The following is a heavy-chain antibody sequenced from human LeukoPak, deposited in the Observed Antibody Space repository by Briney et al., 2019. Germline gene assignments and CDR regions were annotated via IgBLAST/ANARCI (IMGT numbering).Heavy chain of an antibody. CDR3: ARLRYGSLDY. D-gene: IGHD2-15*01. CDR1: GGSISSGGYY. Sequence: NPSETLSLTCTVSGGSISSGGYYWSWIRQHPGKGLEWIGYIYYSGSTYYNPSLKSRVTISVDTSKNQFSLKLSSVTAADTAVYYCARLRYGSLDYWGQGTLVTVSS. J-gene: IGHJ4*02. CDR2: IYYSGST. V-gene: IGHV4-31*03.